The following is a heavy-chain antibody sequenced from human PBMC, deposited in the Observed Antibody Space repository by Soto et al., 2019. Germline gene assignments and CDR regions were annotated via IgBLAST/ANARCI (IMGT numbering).Heavy chain of an antibody. D-gene: IGHD5-12*01. V-gene: IGHV4-31*03. CDR1: GASISSGNYY. Sequence: QVQLQESGPGLVKPSQTLSLTCTVSGASISSGNYYWSWIRQRPGKALEWIGYIHYSGSTYYNPSLKSRLTISVDTCNNQFALKLSSVTAADTAVYYCAREKGLSGYGLIVYLGQGTLLTVSS. J-gene: IGHJ4*02. CDR2: IHYSGST. CDR3: AREKGLSGYGLIVY.